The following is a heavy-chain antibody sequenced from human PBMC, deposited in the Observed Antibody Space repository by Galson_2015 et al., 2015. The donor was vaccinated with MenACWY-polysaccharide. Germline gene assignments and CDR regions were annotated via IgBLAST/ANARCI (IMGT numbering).Heavy chain of an antibody. CDR3: ARRSPDNWYFDR. J-gene: IGHJ2*01. CDR1: HASISSSY. V-gene: IGHV4-4*07. D-gene: IGHD1-14*01. CDR2: IHATGST. Sequence: ETLSLPCPVSHASISSSYWSWIRQSADKGLEYIGRIHATGSTAYNPSFRSRVAMSVDLPRNNFSLRLASVTASDTAIYYCARRSPDNWYFDRWGRGTLVIVSS.